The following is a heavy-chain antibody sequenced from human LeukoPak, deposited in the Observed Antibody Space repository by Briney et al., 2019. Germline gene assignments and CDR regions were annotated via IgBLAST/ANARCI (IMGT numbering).Heavy chain of an antibody. CDR1: GFTFSNYG. D-gene: IGHD5-18*01. V-gene: IGHV3-23*05. CDR3: AKGDTGVIRRYYLDS. Sequence: PGGSLRLSCAASGFTFSNYGMNCARQAPGKGLEWVSVTDTSGVITYYTDSVKGRFTISRDNSKNTLNLQMDSLRVEDTAVYYCAKGDTGVIRRYYLDSGGQGTLVTVSS. J-gene: IGHJ4*02. CDR2: TDTSGVIT.